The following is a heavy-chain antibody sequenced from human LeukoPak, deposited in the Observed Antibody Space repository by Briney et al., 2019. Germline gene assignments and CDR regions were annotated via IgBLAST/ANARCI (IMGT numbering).Heavy chain of an antibody. CDR3: ASTAKLEGDAFDI. J-gene: IGHJ3*02. Sequence: SVKVSCKASGGTFSSYAISWVRQAPGQGLEWMGGIIPIFGTANYAQKFQGRVTITADESTSTAYMELSSLRSEDTAVYYCASTAKLEGDAFDIWGQGTMVTVSS. CDR2: IIPIFGTA. D-gene: IGHD1-1*01. CDR1: GGTFSSYA. V-gene: IGHV1-69*13.